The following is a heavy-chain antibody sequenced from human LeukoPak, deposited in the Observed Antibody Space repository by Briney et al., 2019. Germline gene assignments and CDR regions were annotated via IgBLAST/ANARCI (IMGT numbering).Heavy chain of an antibody. CDR2: IYPGDSDT. CDR1: GYSFTSYW. V-gene: IGHV5-51*01. CDR3: ARRGYYDSSGYYYFAFDI. Sequence: GESLKISCKGSGYSFTSYWIGWVRQMPGKGLEWMGIIYPGDSDTRYSPSFQGQVTISADKSISTAYLQWSSLKASDTAMYYCARRGYYDSSGYYYFAFDIWGQGTMVTVSS. D-gene: IGHD3-22*01. J-gene: IGHJ3*02.